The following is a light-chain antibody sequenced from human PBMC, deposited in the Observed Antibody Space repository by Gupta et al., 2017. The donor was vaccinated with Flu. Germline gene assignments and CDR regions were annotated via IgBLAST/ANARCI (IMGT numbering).Light chain of an antibody. Sequence: VIFSFSGSNSTNGLDFIHWLRQGPGPAPNLLIHKNDHRPSGVPARFSGSKSGTSGYLAISGLRSEDAADYYCVTWDANLSAYVFGTGTKVTVL. CDR2: KND. V-gene: IGLV1-47*01. CDR3: VTWDANLSAYV. J-gene: IGLJ1*01. CDR1: NSTNGLDF.